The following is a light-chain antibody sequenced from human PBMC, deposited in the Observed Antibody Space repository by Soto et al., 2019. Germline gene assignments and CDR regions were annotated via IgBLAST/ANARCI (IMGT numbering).Light chain of an antibody. CDR2: DVS. J-gene: IGLJ2*01. CDR1: SSDVGGYNY. Sequence: QSALTQPASVSWSPGQSITISCTGTSSDVGGYNYVSWYPQHPGKAPKLMIYDVSNRPSGVSNRFSGSKSGNTASLTISGLQAEDEADYYCSSYTSSSTLVVFGGSTKLTVL. V-gene: IGLV2-14*01. CDR3: SSYTSSSTLVV.